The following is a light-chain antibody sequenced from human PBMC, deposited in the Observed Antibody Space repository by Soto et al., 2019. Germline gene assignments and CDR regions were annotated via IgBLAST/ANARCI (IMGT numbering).Light chain of an antibody. V-gene: IGKV1-6*01. J-gene: IGKJ1*01. CDR3: LQNYYSFRT. Sequence: AIPLTQSPSSLSASVGDRVTITCRASQGIAKDLGWYQQKPGKAPRLLIFGASFLQSGVPSRFSGSGSGTDFTLTINGLQPEDFATYYCLQNYYSFRTFGQGTKVEI. CDR2: GAS. CDR1: QGIAKD.